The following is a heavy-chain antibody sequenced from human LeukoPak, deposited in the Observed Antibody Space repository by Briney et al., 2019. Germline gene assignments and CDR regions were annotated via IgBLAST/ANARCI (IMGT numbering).Heavy chain of an antibody. D-gene: IGHD2-21*01. V-gene: IGHV5-51*01. CDR2: IYPDDSDT. Sequence: GESLKISGKASGFTSYWIAWVRQMAGKGLEWMGIIYPDDSDTIYSPSFQGQVTISADKSISTAYLQWDTLQASDTAIYYCARHGPHISIDYWGQGTLVTVSS. CDR3: ARHGPHISIDY. J-gene: IGHJ4*02. CDR1: GFTSYW.